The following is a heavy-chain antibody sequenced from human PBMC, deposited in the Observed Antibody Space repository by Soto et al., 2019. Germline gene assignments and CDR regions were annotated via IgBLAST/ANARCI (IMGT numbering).Heavy chain of an antibody. Sequence: EVQLLESGGGLVQPGGSLRLSCAASGFTFSSYAMSWVRQAPGKGLEWVSAISGSGGSTYYADSVKGRFTISRDNSKNTLYLQMNSLRAEDTSVYYCAKEMPGIAVAGRAFYYWGQGTLVTVSS. CDR2: ISGSGGST. D-gene: IGHD6-19*01. V-gene: IGHV3-23*01. J-gene: IGHJ4*02. CDR1: GFTFSSYA. CDR3: AKEMPGIAVAGRAFYY.